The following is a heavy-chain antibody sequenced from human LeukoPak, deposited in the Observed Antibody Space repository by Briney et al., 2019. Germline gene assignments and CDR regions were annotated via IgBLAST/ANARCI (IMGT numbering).Heavy chain of an antibody. CDR2: IYPGDSDT. CDR1: GYSFTTYW. J-gene: IGHJ4*02. CDR3: ARPSFSSVPWFFDD. Sequence: GESLKISCKGSGYSFTTYWIGWVRQMPGKGLEWMGIIYPGDSDTRYSPSFQGQVTISADKSISIAYLQWSSLKASDTAIYYCARPSFSSVPWFFDDWGQGTLVTVSS. V-gene: IGHV5-51*01. D-gene: IGHD6-19*01.